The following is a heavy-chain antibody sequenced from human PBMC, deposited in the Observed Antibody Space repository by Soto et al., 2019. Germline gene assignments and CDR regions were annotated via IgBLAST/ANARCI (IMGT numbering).Heavy chain of an antibody. CDR3: AKDESRGYYSYYGMDV. Sequence: TGGSLRLSCAASGFTFSSYGMHWVRQAPGKGLEWVAVISYDGSNKYYADSVKGRFTISRDNSKNTLYLQMNSLRAEDTAVYYCAKDESRGYYSYYGMDVWGQGTTVTVSS. CDR1: GFTFSSYG. J-gene: IGHJ6*02. CDR2: ISYDGSNK. V-gene: IGHV3-30*18. D-gene: IGHD1-1*01.